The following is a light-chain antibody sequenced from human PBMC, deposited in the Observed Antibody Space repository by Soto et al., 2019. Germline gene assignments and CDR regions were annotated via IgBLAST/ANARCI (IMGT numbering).Light chain of an antibody. CDR3: QQSYTTPVYS. V-gene: IGKV1-39*01. Sequence: DIQTSQSPSSMCGSVGDRVTITCRGSQNIIFYLNWYQQRIGKSPKLLIYAASNLQSGVPSRFSGSVSGTDFTLTISNLQTEDFATYFGQQSYTTPVYSFGQGTKVDIK. J-gene: IGKJ2*01. CDR1: QNIIFY. CDR2: AAS.